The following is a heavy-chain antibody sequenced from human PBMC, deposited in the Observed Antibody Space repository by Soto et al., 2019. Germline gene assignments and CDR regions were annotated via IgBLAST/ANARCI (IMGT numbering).Heavy chain of an antibody. CDR1: GFTFRSYA. CDR3: AKAKDIVGNYYGMDV. Sequence: PGGSLRLSGAASGFTFRSYAMSWFRQAPGKGLEGVSAISGSGGSTYYADSVKGRFTISRDNSKNPLYLQMNSLRAEDPAVYYCAKAKDIVGNYYGMDVWGQG. D-gene: IGHD2-15*01. CDR2: ISGSGGST. V-gene: IGHV3-23*01. J-gene: IGHJ6*02.